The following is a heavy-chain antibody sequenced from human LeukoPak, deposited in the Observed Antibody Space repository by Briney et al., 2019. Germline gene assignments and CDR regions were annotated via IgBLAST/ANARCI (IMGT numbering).Heavy chain of an antibody. CDR2: ISFDGKVS. D-gene: IGHD1-26*01. CDR3: AKDDIVGATKPFDY. J-gene: IGHJ4*02. V-gene: IGHV3-30*18. Sequence: GGSLRLSCAASGFTFNRYGMHWVRQAPGKGLEWVAVISFDGKVSYYADSVKGRFTISRDNSKNTLYLQMNSLRAEDTAVYYCAKDDIVGATKPFDYWGQGTLVTVSS. CDR1: GFTFNRYG.